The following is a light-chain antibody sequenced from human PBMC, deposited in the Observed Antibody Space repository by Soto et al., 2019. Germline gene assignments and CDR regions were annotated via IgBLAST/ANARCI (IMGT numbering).Light chain of an antibody. V-gene: IGLV1-36*01. CDR2: YDD. Sequence: QSVLTQPPSVSEAPRQRVTISCPGSSSNIGNNAVNWYQQLPGKAPKLLIYYDDLLPSGVSDRSSGSKSGTSASLAISGLQSEDEADYYCAAWDDSLNGYVFGTGTKVTVL. J-gene: IGLJ1*01. CDR3: AAWDDSLNGYV. CDR1: SSNIGNNA.